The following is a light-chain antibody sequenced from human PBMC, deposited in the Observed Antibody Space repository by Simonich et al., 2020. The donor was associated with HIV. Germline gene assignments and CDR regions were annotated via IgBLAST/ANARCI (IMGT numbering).Light chain of an antibody. Sequence: EIVMTQSPATLSVSPGERATLSCRARQSVSSNLAWYQQKPGQAPRLLIYSASTRATGIPAKCSGSWSGTEFTLTISSMQSEDIAVYYCQQYNNRPLTFGGGTKVEIK. J-gene: IGKJ4*01. CDR3: QQYNNRPLT. CDR1: QSVSSN. CDR2: SAS. V-gene: IGKV3-15*01.